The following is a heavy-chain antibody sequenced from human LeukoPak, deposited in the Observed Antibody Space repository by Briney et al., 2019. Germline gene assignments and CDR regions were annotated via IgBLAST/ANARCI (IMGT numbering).Heavy chain of an antibody. CDR2: MYYSGSP. D-gene: IGHD1-1*01. Sequence: SETLSLPCTVSGGSISNNNYYWAWIRQPPGKGLEFIGSMYYSGSPYYNPSLKSRVTISVDTSKNQFSLRLSSVTAADTAVYYCATWRTAKTGFDYWGQGTLVTVSS. V-gene: IGHV4-39*01. J-gene: IGHJ4*02. CDR1: GGSISNNNYY. CDR3: ATWRTAKTGFDY.